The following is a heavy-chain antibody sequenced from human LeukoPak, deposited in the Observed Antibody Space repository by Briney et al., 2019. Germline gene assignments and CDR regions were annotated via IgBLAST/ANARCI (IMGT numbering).Heavy chain of an antibody. J-gene: IGHJ4*02. CDR1: GGSISSYY. Sequence: SETLSHTCTVSGGSISSYYWSWIRQPPGKGLEWIGYVYHSGSTNYNPSLKSRVTISVDTSKNQFSLKLSSVTAADTAVYYRARVRGGYYGEFDYWGQGTLVTVSS. V-gene: IGHV4-59*01. CDR3: ARVRGGYYGEFDY. D-gene: IGHD3-3*01. CDR2: VYHSGST.